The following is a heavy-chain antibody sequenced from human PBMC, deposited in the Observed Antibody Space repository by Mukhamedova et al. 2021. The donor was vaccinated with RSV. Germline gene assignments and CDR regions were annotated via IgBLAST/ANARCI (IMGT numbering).Heavy chain of an antibody. V-gene: IGHV3-9*01. CDR2: ISWSSGTV. D-gene: IGHD3-10*01. Sequence: QAPGKGLEWVSGISWSSGTVDYADSVKGRFTISRDNAKNSLYLQMNSLRAEDTALYYCAKDGYDGSGSDYKGGYGMDVWGQGTTV. CDR3: AKDGYDGSGSDYKGGYGMDV. J-gene: IGHJ6*02.